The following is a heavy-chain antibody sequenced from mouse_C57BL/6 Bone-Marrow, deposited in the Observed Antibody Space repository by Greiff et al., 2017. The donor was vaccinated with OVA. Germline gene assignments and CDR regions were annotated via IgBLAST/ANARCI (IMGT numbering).Heavy chain of an antibody. D-gene: IGHD4-1*01. J-gene: IGHJ4*01. V-gene: IGHV1-7*01. CDR1: GYTFTSYW. CDR3: ARSELGRNYAMDY. CDR2: INPSSGYT. Sequence: QVQLKQSGADLAKPRASVKLSCKASGYTFTSYWMHWVKQRPGQGLEWIGYINPSSGYTKYNQKFKDKATLTADKSSSTAYMQLSSLTYEDSAVYYCARSELGRNYAMDYWGQGTSVTVSS.